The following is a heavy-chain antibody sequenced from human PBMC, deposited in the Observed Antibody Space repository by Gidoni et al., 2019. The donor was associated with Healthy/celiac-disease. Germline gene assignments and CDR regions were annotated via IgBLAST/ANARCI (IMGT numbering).Heavy chain of an antibody. D-gene: IGHD2-15*01. J-gene: IGHJ4*02. CDR3: ARRGYCSGGSCYSTSPFDY. CDR2: IYPGDSDT. Sequence: EVQLVQSGAEVKKPGESLKISCKGSGYSFTRYWIGWVRQMPGKGLEWMGIIYPGDSDTRYSPSFQGQVTISADKSISTAYLQWSSLKASDTAMYYCARRGYCSGGSCYSTSPFDYWGQGTLVTVSS. V-gene: IGHV5-51*01. CDR1: GYSFTRYW.